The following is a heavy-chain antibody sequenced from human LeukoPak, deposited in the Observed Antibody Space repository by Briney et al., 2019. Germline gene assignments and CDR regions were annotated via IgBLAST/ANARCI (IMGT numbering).Heavy chain of an antibody. CDR2: IYSAKTT. CDR1: GASISRSY. D-gene: IGHD3-22*01. J-gene: IGHJ1*01. Sequence: PSETLSLTCTVSGASISRSYWSWIRQFPGKELPWIGYIYSAKTTIYNPSLNSRATISADTSNNRVSLHLTSLTAADTAVYFCAREVFKSSPQYDSQWGQGTLVTVTS. V-gene: IGHV4-4*08. CDR3: AREVFKSSPQYDSQ.